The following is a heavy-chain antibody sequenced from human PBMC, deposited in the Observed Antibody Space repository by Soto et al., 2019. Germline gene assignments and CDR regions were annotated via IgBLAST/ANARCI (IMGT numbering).Heavy chain of an antibody. CDR3: ARGATSGDSAVHY. CDR2: IIPVLDKA. D-gene: IGHD2-21*01. V-gene: IGHV1-69*02. Sequence: QVQLVQSGAEVKKPGSSVKVSCKTSGGTFITYTLSWVRQAPGQGLEWMGRIIPVLDKADYAQRFKGRLTITADRSTSTANMELSSLSSEYTAIYYCARGATSGDSAVHYWGQGILVSVSS. CDR1: GGTFITYT. J-gene: IGHJ4*02.